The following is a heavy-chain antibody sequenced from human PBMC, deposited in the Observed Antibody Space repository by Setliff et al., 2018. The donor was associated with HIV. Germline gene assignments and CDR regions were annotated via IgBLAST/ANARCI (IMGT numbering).Heavy chain of an antibody. V-gene: IGHV4-61*01. CDR3: ASEAWTSYRSSSGYYYYYMDV. D-gene: IGHD6-6*01. CDR1: GDSVSSASYY. CDR2: IYYSGTT. Sequence: SETLSLTCTVSGDSVSSASYYWSWIRQPPGKGLAWIGYIYYSGTTKYNPSLKSRVTISVDTSKNQFSLKLSSVTAADTAVYYCASEAWTSYRSSSGYYYYYMDVWGKGTTVTVSS. J-gene: IGHJ6*03.